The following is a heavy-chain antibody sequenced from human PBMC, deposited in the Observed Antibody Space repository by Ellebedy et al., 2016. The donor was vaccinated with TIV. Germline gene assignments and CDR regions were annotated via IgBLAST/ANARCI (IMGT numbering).Heavy chain of an antibody. CDR2: ISSTSSYI. CDR3: ARAGCSGGSCYYYYGIDV. Sequence: GESLKISCAASGFTLSSYSMNWVRQAPGKGLEWVSSISSTSSYIYYADSVKGRFTISRDNSKNTLYLQMNSLRPEDTAVCYCARAGCSGGSCYYYYGIDVWGQGTTVTVSS. V-gene: IGHV3-21*01. D-gene: IGHD2-15*01. CDR1: GFTLSSYS. J-gene: IGHJ6*02.